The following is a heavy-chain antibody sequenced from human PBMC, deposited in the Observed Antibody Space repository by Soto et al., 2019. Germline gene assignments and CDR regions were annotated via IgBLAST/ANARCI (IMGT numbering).Heavy chain of an antibody. D-gene: IGHD4-4*01. CDR2: IRSKAYGGTT. V-gene: IGHV3-49*03. J-gene: IGHJ5*02. CDR3: TRDKRNSNYWFDP. CDR1: GFTFGDYA. Sequence: GESLKISCTASGFTFGDYAMSWFRQAPGKGLEWVGFIRSKAYGGTTEYAASVKGRFTISRDDSKSIAYLQMNSLKTEDTAVYYCTRDKRNSNYWFDPWGQGTLVTVSS.